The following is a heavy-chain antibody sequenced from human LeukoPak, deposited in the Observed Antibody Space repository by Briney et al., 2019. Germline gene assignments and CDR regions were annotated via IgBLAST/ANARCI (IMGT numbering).Heavy chain of an antibody. J-gene: IGHJ4*02. V-gene: IGHV4-31*03. Sequence: SQTLSLTCTVAGAFISSGGYYWSWIRQCPGKGLEWIGYIYYTGNTYYNPSLKSRVAISVDTSKNQFSLKLSSVTAADTAVYYCARDNSGVLDYWGRGTLVTVSS. CDR3: ARDNSGVLDY. D-gene: IGHD3-10*01. CDR2: IYYTGNT. CDR1: GAFISSGGYY.